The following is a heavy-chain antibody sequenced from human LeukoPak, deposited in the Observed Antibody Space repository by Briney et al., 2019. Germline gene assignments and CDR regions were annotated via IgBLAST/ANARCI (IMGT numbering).Heavy chain of an antibody. D-gene: IGHD2-21*01. J-gene: IGHJ5*02. V-gene: IGHV5-51*01. CDR2: IFPQNSDM. Sequence: GESLKISCRGSGYHFDGYWVVWVRQVPGKGLEWMGIIFPQNSDMKYSSAFEGHVTMSVDKSVSTAYLQWSSLKASDTAMYYCARLYCDSAACATSHESWRHWFDPWGQGTLVTVSS. CDR3: ARLYCDSAACATSHESWRHWFDP. CDR1: GYHFDGYW.